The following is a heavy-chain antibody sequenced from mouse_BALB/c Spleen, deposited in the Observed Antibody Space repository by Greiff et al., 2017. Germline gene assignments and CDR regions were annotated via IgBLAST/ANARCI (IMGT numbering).Heavy chain of an antibody. J-gene: IGHJ3*01. CDR1: GYTFTSYW. V-gene: IGHV1-9*01. Sequence: QVQLQQSGAELMKPGASVKISCKASGYTFTSYWIEWVKQRPGHGLEWIGEILPGSGSTNYNEKFKSKATLTVDKSSSTAYMQLSSLTSEDSAVYYCTREGYYGYDGGFAYWGQGTLVTVSA. CDR2: ILPGSGST. CDR3: TREGYYGYDGGFAY. D-gene: IGHD2-14*01.